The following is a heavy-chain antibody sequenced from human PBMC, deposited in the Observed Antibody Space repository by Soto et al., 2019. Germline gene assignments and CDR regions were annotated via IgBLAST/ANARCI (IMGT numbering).Heavy chain of an antibody. J-gene: IGHJ4*02. V-gene: IGHV3-30*18. CDR3: AKPPSGLYCSSTSCYVSDS. CDR2: VSYDGTNK. CDR1: GFRFRNYG. Sequence: QVQLVESGGGVVQPGRSLRLSCAASGFRFRNYGMHWVRQAPGKGLEWVAIVSYDGTNKYYADSVRGRFTISRDNSKNTLYLQMNSLRAEDTAVYYCAKPPSGLYCSSTSCYVSDSWGQGTLVTVSS. D-gene: IGHD2-2*01.